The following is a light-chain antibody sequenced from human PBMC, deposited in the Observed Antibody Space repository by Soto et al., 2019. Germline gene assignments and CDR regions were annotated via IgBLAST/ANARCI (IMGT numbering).Light chain of an antibody. CDR3: CSYAAGSIYV. V-gene: IGLV2-14*03. J-gene: IGLJ1*01. CDR1: SRDVGAYDY. Sequence: QSVLTQPASVSGSPGQSITISCTGTSRDVGAYDYVSWYLQYPDKAPQLLIYYVDHRPSGVSSRFSGSKSGNTASLTISGLQAEDEGDYYCCSYAAGSIYVLGNGTKGT. CDR2: YVD.